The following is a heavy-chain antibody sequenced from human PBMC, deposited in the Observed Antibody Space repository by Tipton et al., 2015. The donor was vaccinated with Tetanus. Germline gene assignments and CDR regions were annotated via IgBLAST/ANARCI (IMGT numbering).Heavy chain of an antibody. J-gene: IGHJ4*02. Sequence: QVQLVQSGAEVKKPGASVKVSCKASGYTFTSYYMHWVRQAPGQGLEWMGIINPSGGSTSYAQKFQGRVTMTRDTSTSTVYMELSSLRSEETAVYYCARGLNRGYSYGSFGYWGQGTLVTVSS. V-gene: IGHV1-46*01. CDR3: ARGLNRGYSYGSFGY. CDR2: INPSGGST. D-gene: IGHD5-18*01. CDR1: GYTFTSYY.